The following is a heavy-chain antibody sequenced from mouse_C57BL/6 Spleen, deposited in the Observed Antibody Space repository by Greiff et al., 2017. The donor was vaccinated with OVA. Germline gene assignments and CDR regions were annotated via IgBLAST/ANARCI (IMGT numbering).Heavy chain of an antibody. D-gene: IGHD4-1*01. CDR3: TRDLTGAVDY. CDR2: ISSGGDYI. V-gene: IGHV5-9-1*02. J-gene: IGHJ2*01. Sequence: VESGEGLVKPGGSLKLSCAASGFTFSSYAMSWVRQTPEKRLAWVAYISSGGDYIYYADTVKGRFTISRDNARNTLYLQMSSLKSEDTAMYYCTRDLTGAVDYWGQGTTLTVSS. CDR1: GFTFSSYA.